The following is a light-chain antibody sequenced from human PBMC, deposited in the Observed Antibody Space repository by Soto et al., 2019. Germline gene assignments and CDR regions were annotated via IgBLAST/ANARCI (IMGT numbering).Light chain of an antibody. CDR1: QSVSSN. CDR2: DVS. Sequence: EIVMTHSPATLSVSPVERATLSFSASQSVSSNLAWYRQKPGQAPRLLIYDVSRRATGIPDRFSGSGSGTEFTLTVSRLEPEDFAVYYCQQYGSSPETFGQGTKVDIK. V-gene: IGKV3-20*01. CDR3: QQYGSSPET. J-gene: IGKJ1*01.